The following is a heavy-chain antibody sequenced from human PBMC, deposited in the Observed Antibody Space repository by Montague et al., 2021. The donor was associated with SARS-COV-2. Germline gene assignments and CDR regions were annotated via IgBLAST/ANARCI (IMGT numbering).Heavy chain of an antibody. CDR1: GFTFSSYE. J-gene: IGHJ6*02. D-gene: IGHD3-22*01. CDR3: ARVLVVTYYGMDV. CDR2: ISSSGSTI. Sequence: SLRLSCAASGFTFSSYEMNWVRQAPGKGLEWVSYISSSGSTIYYADSVKGRFTISRDNAKNSLYLRMNSLRAEDTAVYYCARVLVVTYYGMDVWGQGTTVTVSS. V-gene: IGHV3-48*03.